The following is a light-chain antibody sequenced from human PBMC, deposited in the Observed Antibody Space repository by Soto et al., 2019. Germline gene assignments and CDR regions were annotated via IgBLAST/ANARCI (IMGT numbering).Light chain of an antibody. Sequence: DVQMTQTPSSLSASVGDRVILTCRASQSIGNWLAWYQQKPGKAPKLLIYKASSLESGVPTRFSGSGSGIDFTLTISSLQPEDFATYYCQQYNSYVFGPGTKVDIK. CDR3: QQYNSYV. CDR2: KAS. J-gene: IGKJ3*01. CDR1: QSIGNW. V-gene: IGKV1-5*03.